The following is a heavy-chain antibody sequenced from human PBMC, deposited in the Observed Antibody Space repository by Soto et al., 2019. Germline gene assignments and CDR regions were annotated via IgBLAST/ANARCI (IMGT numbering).Heavy chain of an antibody. J-gene: IGHJ6*02. D-gene: IGHD2-2*01. CDR1: GGSISSGDYY. CDR3: ARTLVPAAIRRAHYGMDV. V-gene: IGHV4-30-4*01. Sequence: PSETLSLTCTVSGGSISSGDYYWGWIRQPPGKGLEWIGYIYYSGSTYYNPSLKSRVTISVDTSKTQFSLKLSSVTAADTAVYYCARTLVPAAIRRAHYGMDVWGQGTTVTVSS. CDR2: IYYSGST.